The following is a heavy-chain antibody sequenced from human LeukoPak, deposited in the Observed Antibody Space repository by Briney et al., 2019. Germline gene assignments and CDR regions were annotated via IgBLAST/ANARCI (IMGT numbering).Heavy chain of an antibody. CDR2: IYYSGST. J-gene: IGHJ4*02. CDR3: ARARRLSGIAAADAFDY. D-gene: IGHD6-13*01. Sequence: SETLSLTCTVSGGSISSSSYYWGWIRQPPGKGLEWIGSIYYSGSTYYNPSLKSRVTISVDTSKNQFSLKLSSVTAADTAVYYCARARRLSGIAAADAFDYWGQGTLVTVSS. CDR1: GGSISSSSYY. V-gene: IGHV4-39*01.